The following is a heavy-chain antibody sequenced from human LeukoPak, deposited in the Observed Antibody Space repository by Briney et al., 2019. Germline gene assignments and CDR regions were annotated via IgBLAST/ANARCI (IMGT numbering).Heavy chain of an antibody. Sequence: ASVRVSCKASGYTFIDYYLHWVRQAPGQGLEWMCILNPRSGGTNYAQNLQGRVTMTRDTSTSTMYMDLSSLTFDDTAVYYCARVNYDIAGYKAQFFDHWGQGSLVTVSS. V-gene: IGHV1-46*04. CDR3: ARVNYDIAGYKAQFFDH. J-gene: IGHJ4*02. D-gene: IGHD3-16*01. CDR1: GYTFIDYY. CDR2: LNPRSGGT.